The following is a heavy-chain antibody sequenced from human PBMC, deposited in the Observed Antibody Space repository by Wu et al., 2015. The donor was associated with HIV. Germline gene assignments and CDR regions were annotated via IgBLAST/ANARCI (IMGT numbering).Heavy chain of an antibody. D-gene: IGHD2-21*01. CDR1: GYSFTAYY. J-gene: IGHJ4*02. Sequence: QVQLVQSGAEMKEPGASVRVSCRTSGYSFTAYYIHWVRQAPGQGLEWMGRLNPNTGGADSSQKFQGRVTLTRDTSINTAYMDLRRLRVDDSATYYCASGIQAGGANYWGQGTLVTVSS. CDR2: LNPNTGGA. V-gene: IGHV1-2*02. CDR3: ASGIQAGGANY.